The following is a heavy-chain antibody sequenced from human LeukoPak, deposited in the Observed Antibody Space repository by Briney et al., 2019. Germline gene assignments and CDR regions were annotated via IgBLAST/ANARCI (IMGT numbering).Heavy chain of an antibody. CDR1: GFTFSMSA. Sequence: GGSLRFSCATSGFTFSMSAMHWVRLAPGKGLDWVAVISFDGGNKFYADSVKGRFSISRDNSKNTLYLQMNSLGLDDTAVYFCARGRAGIAAAGFDYWGQGTLVTVSS. J-gene: IGHJ4*02. V-gene: IGHV3-30-3*01. D-gene: IGHD6-13*01. CDR3: ARGRAGIAAAGFDY. CDR2: ISFDGGNK.